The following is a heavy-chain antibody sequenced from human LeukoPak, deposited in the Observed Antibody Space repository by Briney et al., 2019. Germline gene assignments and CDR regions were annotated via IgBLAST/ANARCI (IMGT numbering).Heavy chain of an antibody. CDR1: GASITSGLYY. J-gene: IGHJ4*02. V-gene: IGHV4-61*02. CDR2: INTSGT. Sequence: SETLSLTCTVSGASITSGLYYWNWIRQPAGKGLEWIGRINTSGTNYNPSLKSRVTISVDTSKNQFSLKLSSVTAADTAVYYCARVLAARSFRYWGQGTLVTVSS. D-gene: IGHD6-6*01. CDR3: ARVLAARSFRY.